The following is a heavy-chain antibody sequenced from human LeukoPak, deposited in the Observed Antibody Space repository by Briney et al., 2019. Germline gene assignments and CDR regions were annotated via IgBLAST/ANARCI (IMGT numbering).Heavy chain of an antibody. J-gene: IGHJ6*03. D-gene: IGHD3-10*01. CDR1: GGSFSGYY. V-gene: IGHV4-34*01. Sequence: SETLSLTCAVYGGSFSGYYWSWIRQPPGKGLEWIGEINHSGSTNYNPSLKSRVTISVDTSKNQFSLKLSSVTAADTAVYYCARARITMARGATGVYYMDVWGKGTTVTDSS. CDR3: ARARITMARGATGVYYMDV. CDR2: INHSGST.